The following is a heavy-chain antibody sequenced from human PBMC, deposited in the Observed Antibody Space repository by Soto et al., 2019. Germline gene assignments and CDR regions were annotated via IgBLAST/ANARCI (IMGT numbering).Heavy chain of an antibody. V-gene: IGHV1-3*01. Sequence: QVQLVQSGAEVKKPGASVKVSCKASGYTFTSYAMHWVRQAPGQRLEWMGWINAGNGNTKYSQKFQGRVTITRDTSASTADMGLSSLRSEDTAVYYCARSAPPLDYWGQGTLVTVSS. CDR3: ARSAPPLDY. CDR1: GYTFTSYA. J-gene: IGHJ4*02. CDR2: INAGNGNT.